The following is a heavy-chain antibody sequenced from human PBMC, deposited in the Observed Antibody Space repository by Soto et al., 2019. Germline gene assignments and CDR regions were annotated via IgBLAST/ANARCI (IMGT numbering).Heavy chain of an antibody. CDR1: GGSISSSSYY. Sequence: SETLSLTCTVSGGSISSSSYYWGRIRQPPGKGLEWIGSIYYSGSTYYNPSLKSRVTISVDTSKNQFSLKLSSVTAADTAVYYCARSFKPYYDFWSGYCWFDYWGQGTLVTVSS. CDR3: ARSFKPYYDFWSGYCWFDY. CDR2: IYYSGST. V-gene: IGHV4-39*01. D-gene: IGHD3-3*01. J-gene: IGHJ4*02.